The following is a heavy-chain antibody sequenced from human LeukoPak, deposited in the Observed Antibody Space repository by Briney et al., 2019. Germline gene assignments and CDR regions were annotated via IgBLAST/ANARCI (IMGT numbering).Heavy chain of an antibody. D-gene: IGHD6-13*01. V-gene: IGHV1-24*01. J-gene: IGHJ4*02. CDR3: ASHSSSWYNQWVTFGY. CDR1: GYTLTELS. CDR2: FDPEDGET. Sequence: ASVKVSCKVSGYTLTELSMHWVRQAPGKGLEWMGGFDPEDGETIYAQKFQGRVTITADESTSTAYMELSSLRSEDTAVYYCASHSSSWYNQWVTFGYWGQGTLVTVSS.